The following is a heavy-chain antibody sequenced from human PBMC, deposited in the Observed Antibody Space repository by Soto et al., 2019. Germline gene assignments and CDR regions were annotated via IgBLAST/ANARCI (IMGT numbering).Heavy chain of an antibody. CDR2: ISYDGSNK. Sequence: ESGGGVVQPGRSLRLSCAASGFTFSSYGMHWVRQAPGKGLEWVAVISYDGSNKYYADSVKGRFTISRDNSKNTLYLQMNGLRAEDTAVYYCAKDQYCSGGSCYSEGGDYGMDVWGQGTTVTVSS. CDR1: GFTFSSYG. J-gene: IGHJ6*02. CDR3: AKDQYCSGGSCYSEGGDYGMDV. D-gene: IGHD2-15*01. V-gene: IGHV3-30*18.